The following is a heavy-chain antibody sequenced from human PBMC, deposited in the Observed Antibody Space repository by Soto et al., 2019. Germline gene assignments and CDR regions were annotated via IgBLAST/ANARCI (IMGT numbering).Heavy chain of an antibody. J-gene: IGHJ4*02. CDR3: ARDTSYYDSSGYSV. D-gene: IGHD3-22*01. Sequence: SETLSLTCTVSGGSISSYYWSWIRQPAGKGLEWIGRIYTSGSTNYNPSLKSRVTMSVDTSKNQFSLKLSSVTAADTAVYYCARDTSYYDSSGYSVWGQGTLVTVSS. V-gene: IGHV4-4*07. CDR2: IYTSGST. CDR1: GGSISSYY.